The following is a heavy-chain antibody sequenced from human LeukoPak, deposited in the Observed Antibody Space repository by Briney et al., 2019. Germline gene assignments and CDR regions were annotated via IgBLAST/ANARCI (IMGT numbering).Heavy chain of an antibody. CDR1: GFTFSNYA. CDR3: ATDQRAHDILPGYYRGVYYYGMDV. J-gene: IGHJ6*02. CDR2: ISYDGSDQ. D-gene: IGHD3-9*01. V-gene: IGHV3-30*04. Sequence: GGSLRLSCTASGFTFSNYAMHWVRQAPGKGLEWLSFISYDGSDQYNADSVKGRFTISRENSKNTLYLQMDSLRPEDTAVYFCATDQRAHDILPGYYRGVYYYGMDVWGQGPTVTVSS.